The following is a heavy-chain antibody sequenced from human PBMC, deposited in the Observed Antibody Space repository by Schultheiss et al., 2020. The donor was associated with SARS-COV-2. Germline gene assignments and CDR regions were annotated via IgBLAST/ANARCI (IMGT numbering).Heavy chain of an antibody. Sequence: ASVKVSCKASGYTFTGYGISWVRQAPGQGLEWMGRISTYNANTDFAQKFQGRVTLTADTSTSTAYMELRSLRSDDTAVYYCARDRGSSWYHYRFDYWGQGTLVTVSS. CDR1: GYTFTGYG. J-gene: IGHJ4*02. D-gene: IGHD6-13*01. CDR2: ISTYNANT. V-gene: IGHV1-18*01. CDR3: ARDRGSSWYHYRFDY.